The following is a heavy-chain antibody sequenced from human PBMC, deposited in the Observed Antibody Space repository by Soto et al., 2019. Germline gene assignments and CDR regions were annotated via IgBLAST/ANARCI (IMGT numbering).Heavy chain of an antibody. CDR2: INSDGSST. CDR1: GFTFSSYW. V-gene: IGHV3-74*01. Sequence: EVQLVESGGGLVQPGGSLRLSCAASGFTFSSYWMHWVRQAPGKGLVWVSRINSDGSSTNYADSVKGRFTISRDNAKNTLYLQMNSLRAEDTAVYYWAREGYSYGYGYYYYSGMDVWGQGTTVTVSS. D-gene: IGHD5-18*01. J-gene: IGHJ6*02. CDR3: AREGYSYGYGYYYYSGMDV.